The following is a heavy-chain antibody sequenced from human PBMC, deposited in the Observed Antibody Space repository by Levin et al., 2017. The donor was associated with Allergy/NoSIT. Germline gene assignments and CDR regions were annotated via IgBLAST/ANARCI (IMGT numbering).Heavy chain of an antibody. CDR2: ISSGGTTI. Sequence: GESLKISCAASGFTFSDYYMSWIRQAPGKGLEWVSYISSGGTTIYYVDSVKGRFTISRDNAKNSLYLQMNSLRAEDTAVYYCARSSSGSYFPDPWGQGTLVTVSS. D-gene: IGHD1-26*01. V-gene: IGHV3-11*01. J-gene: IGHJ5*02. CDR3: ARSSSGSYFPDP. CDR1: GFTFSDYY.